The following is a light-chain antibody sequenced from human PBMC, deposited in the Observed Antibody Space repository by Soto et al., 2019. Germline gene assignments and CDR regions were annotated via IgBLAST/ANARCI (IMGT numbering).Light chain of an antibody. V-gene: IGKV3-20*01. CDR3: QQYGSSPLT. J-gene: IGKJ5*01. CDR1: QSVNKNN. Sequence: DIVLTQSPGTLSLSPGERATLSCRASQSVNKNNLSWYQQQPGQAPRLLIYAASSRATGSTDRFSGSGSGRDFTLTISRLEHEDFVVYYCQQYGSSPLTFGQGTRLEIK. CDR2: AAS.